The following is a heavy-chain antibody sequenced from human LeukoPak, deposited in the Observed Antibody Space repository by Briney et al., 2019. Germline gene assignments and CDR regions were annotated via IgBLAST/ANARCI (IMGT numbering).Heavy chain of an antibody. D-gene: IGHD2-15*01. J-gene: IGHJ4*02. CDR1: GFTFSSFA. CDR3: AKSPPRCSGGSCYGY. Sequence: TGGSLRLSCAASGFTFSSFALSWVRQAPGKGLEWISGISGGGGRTDYADSVKGRFTISRDNSKNTLYLQMSSLRADDTALYYCAKSPPRCSGGSCYGYWGQGTLVTVSS. CDR2: ISGGGGRT. V-gene: IGHV3-23*01.